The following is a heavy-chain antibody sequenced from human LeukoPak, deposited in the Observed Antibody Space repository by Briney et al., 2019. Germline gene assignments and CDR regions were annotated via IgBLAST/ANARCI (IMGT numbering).Heavy chain of an antibody. CDR3: ARSPQPYSSSWYFDY. J-gene: IGHJ4*02. CDR2: IIPIFGTA. V-gene: IGHV1-69*13. D-gene: IGHD6-13*01. CDR1: GGTFSSYA. Sequence: SVKVSCKASGGTFSSYAISWVRQAPGQGLEWMGGIIPIFGTANYAQKFQGRVTITADESTSTAYMELSSLRSEDTAVYYCARSPQPYSSSWYFDYWGQGTLVTVSS.